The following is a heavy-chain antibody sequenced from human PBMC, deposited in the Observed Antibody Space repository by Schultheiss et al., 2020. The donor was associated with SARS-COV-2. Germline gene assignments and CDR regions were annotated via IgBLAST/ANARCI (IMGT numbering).Heavy chain of an antibody. CDR1: GGSFSGYY. J-gene: IGHJ3*02. CDR2: IYTSGST. V-gene: IGHV4-59*10. CDR3: ARHVDRDAFDI. Sequence: SETLSLTCAVYGGSFSGYYWSWIRQPAGKGLEWIGRIYTSGSTYYNPSLKSRVTISVDTSKNQFSLKLSSVTAADTAVYYCARHVDRDAFDIWGQGTMVTVSS.